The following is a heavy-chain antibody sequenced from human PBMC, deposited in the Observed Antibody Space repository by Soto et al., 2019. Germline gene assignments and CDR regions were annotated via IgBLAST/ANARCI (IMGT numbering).Heavy chain of an antibody. J-gene: IGHJ5*02. CDR2: IYPGDSDT. CDR3: ARGYCSTTICDPWFDP. CDR1: GYSFTSYW. Sequence: GESLKISCTGVGYSFTSYWIAWVRQMPGKGLEWMGIIYPGDSDTRYSPSFQGQVTISADKSITTVYLQWSSLKASDTAMYYCARGYCSTTICDPWFDPWGQGXLVTVSS. V-gene: IGHV5-51*01. D-gene: IGHD2-15*01.